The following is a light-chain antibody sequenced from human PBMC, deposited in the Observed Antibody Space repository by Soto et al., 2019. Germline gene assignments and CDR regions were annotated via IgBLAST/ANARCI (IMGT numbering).Light chain of an antibody. CDR3: SSHTITNTLP. CDR1: SSDVGGYNY. CDR2: EVS. V-gene: IGLV2-8*01. Sequence: QSALTQPPSASGSPGQSVTISCTGTSSDVGGYNYVSWYQQHPGKAPKLMIYEVSERPSGVPDRFSGSKSSNTASLTISGLQAEDEADYYCSSHTITNTLPFGTGTKVTVL. J-gene: IGLJ1*01.